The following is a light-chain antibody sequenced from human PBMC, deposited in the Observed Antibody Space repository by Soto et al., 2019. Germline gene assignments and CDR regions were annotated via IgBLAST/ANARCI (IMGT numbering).Light chain of an antibody. J-gene: IGLJ1*01. CDR3: SSYTGGNPSYV. CDR1: SSDIGSYNH. Sequence: QSVLTQPASVSGSPGQSITISCIGTSSDIGSYNHVAWYQQFPGKSPKLTIYEVSSRPSGVSSRFSGSKSGNTASLTISGLQAEDEADYYCSSYTGGNPSYVFGTGTKVTVL. CDR2: EVS. V-gene: IGLV2-14*01.